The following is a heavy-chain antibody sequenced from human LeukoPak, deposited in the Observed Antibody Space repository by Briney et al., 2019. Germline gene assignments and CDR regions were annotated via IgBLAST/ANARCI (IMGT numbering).Heavy chain of an antibody. J-gene: IGHJ4*02. CDR3: ARAPPYGSGSYLDY. CDR1: GGSFSGYY. D-gene: IGHD3-10*01. CDR2: INHSGST. V-gene: IGHV4-34*01. Sequence: SETLSLTCAVYGGSFSGYYWSWIRQPPGKGLEWIGEINHSGSTNYNPSLKSRVTISVDTSKNQFSLMLSSVTAADTAVYYCARAPPYGSGSYLDYWGQGTLVTVSS.